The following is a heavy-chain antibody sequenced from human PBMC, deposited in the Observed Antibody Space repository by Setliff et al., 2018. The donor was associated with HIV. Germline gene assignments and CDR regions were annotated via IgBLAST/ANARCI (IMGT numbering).Heavy chain of an antibody. CDR2: INTGNGNT. J-gene: IGHJ4*02. D-gene: IGHD3-22*01. CDR3: ARTLTYYFDGSFSSGPADY. V-gene: IGHV1-3*04. CDR1: GYTFTTYA. Sequence: ASVKVSCKASGYTFTTYAMIWVRQAPGQSLEWMGWINTGNGNTRLSQKFQGRVTIARDTAASTAYVELYSLTSEDTAVYYCARTLTYYFDGSFSSGPADYWGLGTLVTVSS.